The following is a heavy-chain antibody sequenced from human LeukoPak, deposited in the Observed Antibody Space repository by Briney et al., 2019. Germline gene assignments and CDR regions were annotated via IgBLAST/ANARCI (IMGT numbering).Heavy chain of an antibody. CDR2: ISSSSSYI. Sequence: GALRLSCAASGFTFSSYGMNWVRQAPGKGLEWVSSISSSSSYIYYADSVKGRFTISRDNAKSSLYLQMNSLRAEDTAVYYCARDSNYYDSSGYYYPSYYFDYWGQGTLVTVSS. J-gene: IGHJ4*02. D-gene: IGHD3-22*01. CDR3: ARDSNYYDSSGYYYPSYYFDY. V-gene: IGHV3-21*01. CDR1: GFTFSSYG.